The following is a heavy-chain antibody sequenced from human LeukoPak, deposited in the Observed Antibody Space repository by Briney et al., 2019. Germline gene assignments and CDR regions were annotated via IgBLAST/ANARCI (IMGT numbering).Heavy chain of an antibody. Sequence: PSETLSLTCTVSGGSISSSSYYWGWIRQPPAKGMEWIGSIYYSGSTYYNPSLKSRVTISVDTSKNQFSLKLSSVTAADTAVYYCARTYYDILTGYYPDYWGQGTLVTVSS. CDR1: GGSISSSSYY. CDR2: IYYSGST. CDR3: ARTYYDILTGYYPDY. J-gene: IGHJ4*02. D-gene: IGHD3-9*01. V-gene: IGHV4-39*01.